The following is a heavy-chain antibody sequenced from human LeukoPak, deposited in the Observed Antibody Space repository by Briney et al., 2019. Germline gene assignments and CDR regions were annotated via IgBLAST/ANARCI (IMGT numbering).Heavy chain of an antibody. V-gene: IGHV4-34*01. J-gene: IGHJ2*01. Sequence: PSETLSLTCAVYGGSFSGYYWSWIRQPPGKWLEWIGEINHSGSTNYNPSLKSRVTISLDTSKNQFSLKLSSVTAADTAVYYCARGLIVPAATRYWYFDLWGRGTLVTVSS. CDR3: ARGLIVPAATRYWYFDL. CDR1: GGSFSGYY. D-gene: IGHD2-2*01. CDR2: INHSGST.